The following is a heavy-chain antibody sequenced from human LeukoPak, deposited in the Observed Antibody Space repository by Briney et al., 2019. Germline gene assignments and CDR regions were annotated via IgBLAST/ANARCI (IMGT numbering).Heavy chain of an antibody. CDR2: ISSSSSTI. Sequence: GGSLRLSCAASGFTFSSYSMNWVRQAPGKGLEWVSYISSSSSTIYYADSVKGRLTISRDNAKNSLYLQMNSLRAEDTAVYYCARDRGSSYIGYFDYWGQGTLVTVSS. D-gene: IGHD6-13*01. J-gene: IGHJ4*02. CDR3: ARDRGSSYIGYFDY. CDR1: GFTFSSYS. V-gene: IGHV3-48*01.